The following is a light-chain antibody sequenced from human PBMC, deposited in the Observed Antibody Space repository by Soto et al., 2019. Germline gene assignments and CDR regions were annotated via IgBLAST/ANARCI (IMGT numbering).Light chain of an antibody. Sequence: EIVLTQSPATLSLSPGDTATLSCRASKSVSRYLACYQQKPGQDPRLLIYDASNRSNGIPARFSGSGSGTDFTLTIGSLEPEDFAVYYCQHRSNWPRTFGQGTKVEIK. J-gene: IGKJ2*01. CDR1: KSVSRY. CDR3: QHRSNWPRT. V-gene: IGKV3-11*01. CDR2: DAS.